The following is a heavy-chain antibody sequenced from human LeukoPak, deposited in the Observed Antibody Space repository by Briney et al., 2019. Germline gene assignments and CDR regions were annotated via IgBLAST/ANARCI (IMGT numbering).Heavy chain of an antibody. D-gene: IGHD5-18*01. Sequence: SETLSLTCTVSGGSISSSSYYWDWIRQPPGKGLEWIGSIYHSGSTYYNPSLKSRVTISVDTSKNQFSLKLSSVTAADTAVYYCARGEYSYIDYWGQGTLVTVSS. CDR1: GGSISSSSYY. CDR2: IYHSGST. CDR3: ARGEYSYIDY. V-gene: IGHV4-39*07. J-gene: IGHJ4*02.